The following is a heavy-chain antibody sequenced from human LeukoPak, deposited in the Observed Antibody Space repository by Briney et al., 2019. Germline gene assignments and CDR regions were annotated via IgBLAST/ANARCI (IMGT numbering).Heavy chain of an antibody. Sequence: PGGSLRLSCAASGFTFSSYGMSWVRQAPGKGLEWVSAISGSGGSTYYAHSVKGRFIISRDNSKNSLYLQMNSLRAEDTAVYYCAKSHHVTAIDYWGQGTLVTVSS. CDR2: ISGSGGST. CDR3: AKSHHVTAIDY. V-gene: IGHV3-23*01. D-gene: IGHD2-21*02. CDR1: GFTFSSYG. J-gene: IGHJ4*02.